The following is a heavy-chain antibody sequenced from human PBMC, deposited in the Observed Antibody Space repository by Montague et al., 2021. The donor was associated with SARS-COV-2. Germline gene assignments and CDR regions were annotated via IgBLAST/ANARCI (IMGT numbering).Heavy chain of an antibody. D-gene: IGHD1-26*01. Sequence: TLSLTCTVSGGSISSGYFYWSWIRQPTGKGLEWIGLIYPGGXTXYXXXXKSRVTMSVYTSKNQFSLNLSSVTAADTAVYYCASVYTVSYYFDYWGRGTLVTVSS. J-gene: IGHJ4*02. V-gene: IGHV4-61*02. CDR1: GGSISSGYFY. CDR3: ASVYTVSYYFDY. CDR2: IYPGGXT.